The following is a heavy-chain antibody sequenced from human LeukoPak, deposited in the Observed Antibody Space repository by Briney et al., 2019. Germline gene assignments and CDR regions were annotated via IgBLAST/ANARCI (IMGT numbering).Heavy chain of an antibody. CDR2: IIPIFGTA. V-gene: IGHV1-69*06. CDR3: ARGGIAARHMDV. CDR1: GGTFSSYA. D-gene: IGHD6-6*01. J-gene: IGHJ6*03. Sequence: ASVKASCKASGGTFSSYAISWVRQAPGQGLEWMGGIIPIFGTANYAQKFQGRVTITADKSTSTAYMELSSLRSEDTAVYYCARGGIAARHMDVWGKGTTVTVSS.